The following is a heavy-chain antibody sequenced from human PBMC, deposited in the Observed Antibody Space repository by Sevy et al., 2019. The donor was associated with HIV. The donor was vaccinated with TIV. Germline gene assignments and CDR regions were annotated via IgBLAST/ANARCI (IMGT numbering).Heavy chain of an antibody. CDR3: AGDGDYYGSGSSYYYYGMDV. V-gene: IGHV1-18*01. D-gene: IGHD3-10*01. CDR2: ISAYNGST. J-gene: IGHJ6*02. CDR1: GYTFTSYG. Sequence: ASVKVSCKASGYTFTSYGISWVRQAPGQGLEWMGWISAYNGSTNYAQKPQGRVTMTTDTSTGTAYMERWSLRSDDTAVYDWAGDGDYYGSGSSYYYYGMDVWGQGTTVTVSS.